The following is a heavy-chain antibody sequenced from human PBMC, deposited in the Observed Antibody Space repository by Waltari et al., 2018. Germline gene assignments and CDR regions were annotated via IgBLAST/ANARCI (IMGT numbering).Heavy chain of an antibody. CDR1: GLTFSDAW. Sequence: EVQLVESGGGLVEPGGSLRLSCAASGLTFSDAWLTWVRQAPGEGLGWVGRIKSKNHGETIDYTPTVLGRFVISRDYSRNTTYLQMYSLKVEETALYYCLTVSGHKYGGGHWSQGTLVTVSS. CDR3: LTVSGHKYGGGH. D-gene: IGHD5-18*01. V-gene: IGHV3-15*01. CDR2: IKSKNHGETI. J-gene: IGHJ4*02.